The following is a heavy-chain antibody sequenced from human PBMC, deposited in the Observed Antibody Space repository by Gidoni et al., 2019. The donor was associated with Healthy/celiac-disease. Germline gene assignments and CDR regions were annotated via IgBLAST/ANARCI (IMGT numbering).Heavy chain of an antibody. D-gene: IGHD3-10*01. J-gene: IGHJ5*02. Sequence: EVQLVQSGAAVKKHGESLKISCTGSGYSFTSYWIGWVRQMPGKGLEWMGIIYPGDSDTRYSPSFQGQVTISADKSISTAYLQWSSLKASDTAMYYCARLESGSITMVQGTVNWFDPWGQGTLVTVSS. CDR1: GYSFTSYW. CDR2: IYPGDSDT. CDR3: ARLESGSITMVQGTVNWFDP. V-gene: IGHV5-51*01.